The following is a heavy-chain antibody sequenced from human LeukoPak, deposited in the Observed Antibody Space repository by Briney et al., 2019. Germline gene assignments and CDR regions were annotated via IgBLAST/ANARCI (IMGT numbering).Heavy chain of an antibody. V-gene: IGHV3-66*01. J-gene: IGHJ4*02. CDR2: VYSGGNT. Sequence: PGGTLRLSCAASGFIVSNNDMTWVRQAPGKGLEWVSVVYSGGNTDYADSVKDRFTVSRDNSKNTLSLQLSSLRAEDTAVYYCARGTNFYDTSGDYKKAFDYWGQGTLVTVSS. D-gene: IGHD3-22*01. CDR1: GFIVSNND. CDR3: ARGTNFYDTSGDYKKAFDY.